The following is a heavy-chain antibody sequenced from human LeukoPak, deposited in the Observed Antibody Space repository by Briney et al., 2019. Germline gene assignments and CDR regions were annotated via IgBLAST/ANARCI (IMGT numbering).Heavy chain of an antibody. V-gene: IGHV3-64D*06. CDR1: GFTFSNYP. J-gene: IGHJ4*02. CDR2: ISSGGSTT. Sequence: GGSLRLSCSASGFTFSNYPMHWVRQAPGKGLEFVSSISSGGSTTYYADSMKGRFTISRDNSKNTLYLQMSSLRAGDTAVYYCAKVGRGYYDSSGYYFDYWGQGTLVTVSS. CDR3: AKVGRGYYDSSGYYFDY. D-gene: IGHD3-22*01.